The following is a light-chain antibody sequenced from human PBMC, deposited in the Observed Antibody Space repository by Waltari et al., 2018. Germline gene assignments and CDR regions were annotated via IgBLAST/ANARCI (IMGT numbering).Light chain of an antibody. CDR1: QDISDF. CDR3: QQYNKWPPYT. J-gene: IGKJ2*01. V-gene: IGKV1-33*01. CDR2: DAS. Sequence: DIQMTQFPSSLSASLGDRVTITCQASQDISDFLNWYQQKPGEAPKLLIFDASISEEGVPSRFRGYGSLTQFTLTIDSLQPEDIATYYCQQYNKWPPYTFGQGTKLEIK.